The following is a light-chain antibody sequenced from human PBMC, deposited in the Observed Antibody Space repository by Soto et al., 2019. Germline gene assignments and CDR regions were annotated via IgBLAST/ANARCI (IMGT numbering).Light chain of an antibody. CDR3: QQYGSYSTWT. CDR2: KAS. Sequence: DIQMTQSPATLSASVGDRVTITCRASQYVGSSLAWYQQKAGNAPKLLIYKASTLQSGVPSRFSASASGTEFTLTIRSLQPDDFAAYYCQQYGSYSTWTFGQGTRVEI. J-gene: IGKJ1*01. V-gene: IGKV1-5*03. CDR1: QYVGSS.